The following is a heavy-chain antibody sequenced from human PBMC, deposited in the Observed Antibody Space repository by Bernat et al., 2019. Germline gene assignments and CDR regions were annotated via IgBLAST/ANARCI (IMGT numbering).Heavy chain of an antibody. CDR3: EKSPYYTEYQYYFDF. V-gene: IGHV3-23*04. CDR1: GFSFSSYG. J-gene: IGHJ4*02. CDR2: ISGSGKSP. Sequence: QLVESGGGLVQPGGSLRLSCAASGFSFSSYGMSWVRQAPGKGLEWVAGISGSGKSPFYADSVKGRFTTSRDNSKNTLYLRMDSLRAEDTAIYYCEKSPYYTEYQYYFDFWGQGALATVSS. D-gene: IGHD1-26*01.